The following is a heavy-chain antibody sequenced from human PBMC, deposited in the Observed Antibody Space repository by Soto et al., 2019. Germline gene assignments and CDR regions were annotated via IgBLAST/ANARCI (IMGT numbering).Heavy chain of an antibody. CDR3: ARASTTVTTLDY. V-gene: IGHV4-30-2*01. CDR1: GGSISSGGYS. D-gene: IGHD4-17*01. Sequence: QLKLQESGSGLVKPSQTLSLTCAVSGGSISSGGYSWSWIRQPPGKGLEWIGYIYHSGRTYYNPSLKSRVAISVDRSTNQFSLKLSSVTAADTAVYYCARASTTVTTLDYWGQGTLVTVSS. CDR2: IYHSGRT. J-gene: IGHJ4*02.